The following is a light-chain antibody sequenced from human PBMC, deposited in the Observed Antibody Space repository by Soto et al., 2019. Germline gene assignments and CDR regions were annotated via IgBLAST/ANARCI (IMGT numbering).Light chain of an antibody. CDR1: SSDVGGYNY. Sequence: QSVLTQPPSASGSPGQSVTISCTGTSSDVGGYNYVSWYQQHPGKAPKLLIYRNNQRPSGVPDRFSGSKSGTSASLAISGLRSEDEADYYCAAWDDSLSGYVFGTGTKLTVL. CDR2: RNN. V-gene: IGLV1-47*01. CDR3: AAWDDSLSGYV. J-gene: IGLJ1*01.